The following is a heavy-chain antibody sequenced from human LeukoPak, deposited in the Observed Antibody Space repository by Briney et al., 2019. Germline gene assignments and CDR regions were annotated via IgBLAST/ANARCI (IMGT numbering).Heavy chain of an antibody. J-gene: IGHJ4*02. V-gene: IGHV4-38-2*02. CDR2: IYHSGST. D-gene: IGHD4-17*01. CDR1: GYSVSSGYY. CDR3: AGYGDWYYFDY. Sequence: SETLSLTCTVSGYSVSSGYYWGWIRQPPGKGLEWIGSIYHSGSTYYNPSLKSRVTISVDTSKNQFSLKLSSATAADTAVYYCAGYGDWYYFDYWGQGTLVTVSS.